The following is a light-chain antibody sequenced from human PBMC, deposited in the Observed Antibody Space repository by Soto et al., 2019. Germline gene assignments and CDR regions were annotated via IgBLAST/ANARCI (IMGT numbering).Light chain of an antibody. Sequence: EIVLTQSPATLSLSPGERATLSCRASQSVSSYLVWYQQTPGQAPRLLIFDASNRATGIPARFSGSGSGTDFTLTISSLEPEDFAVYYCQQRSNWPPWTFGQGTKVEIK. CDR1: QSVSSY. V-gene: IGKV3-11*01. CDR3: QQRSNWPPWT. CDR2: DAS. J-gene: IGKJ1*01.